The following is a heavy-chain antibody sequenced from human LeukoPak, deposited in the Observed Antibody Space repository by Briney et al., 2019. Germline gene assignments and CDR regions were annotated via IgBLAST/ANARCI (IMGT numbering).Heavy chain of an antibody. CDR1: NGSFSGYY. CDR2: ISGSGDTT. D-gene: IGHD4-17*01. J-gene: IGHJ5*02. Sequence: SSETLSLTCAVYNGSFSGYYWSWIRQPPGKGLDWVSAISGSGDTTFYADSVKGRFTTSRDNSKNTLYLQMNSLRAEDAAVYYCAKDRWHGDYVKWFDPWGQGTLVTVSS. CDR3: AKDRWHGDYVKWFDP. V-gene: IGHV3-23*01.